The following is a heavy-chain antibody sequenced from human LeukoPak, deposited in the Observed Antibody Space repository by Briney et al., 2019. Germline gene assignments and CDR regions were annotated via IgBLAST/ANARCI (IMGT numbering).Heavy chain of an antibody. D-gene: IGHD6-13*01. V-gene: IGHV3-23*01. CDR3: AKNLGKLVGTYRGMGRYFDY. J-gene: IGHJ4*02. Sequence: GGSLRLSCAASGFTFSDYAMNWVRQAPGKGLEWVSSLSESGDTTYYADSVKGRFTISRDNSKNTLYLQMNSLRAEDTAVYYCAKNLGKLVGTYRGMGRYFDYWGQGTLVTVSS. CDR1: GFTFSDYA. CDR2: LSESGDTT.